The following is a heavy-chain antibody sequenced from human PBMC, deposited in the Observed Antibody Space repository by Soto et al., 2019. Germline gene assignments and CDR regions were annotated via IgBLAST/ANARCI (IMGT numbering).Heavy chain of an antibody. CDR2: ISYDGSNK. J-gene: IGHJ6*02. CDR3: AKDLESSGYYYYGMDV. Sequence: QVQLVESGGGVVQPGRSLRLSCAASGFTFSSYGMHWVRQAPGKGLEWVAVISYDGSNKYYADSVKGRFTISRDNSKNTLYLRMNSLRAEDTAVYYCAKDLESSGYYYYGMDVWGQGTTVTVSS. CDR1: GFTFSSYG. V-gene: IGHV3-30*18. D-gene: IGHD3-22*01.